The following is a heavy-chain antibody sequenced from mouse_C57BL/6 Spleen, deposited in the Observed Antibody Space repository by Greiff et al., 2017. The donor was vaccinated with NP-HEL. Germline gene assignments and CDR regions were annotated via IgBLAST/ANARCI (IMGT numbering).Heavy chain of an antibody. CDR3: TTQGYFDV. CDR1: GFNIKDDY. J-gene: IGHJ1*03. V-gene: IGHV14-4*01. Sequence: EVQLKESGAELVRPGASVKLSCTASGFNIKDDYMHWVKQRPEQGLEWIGWIDPENGDTEYASKFQGKATITADTSSNTAYLQLSSLTSEDTAVYYCTTQGYFDVWGTGTTVTVSS. CDR2: IDPENGDT.